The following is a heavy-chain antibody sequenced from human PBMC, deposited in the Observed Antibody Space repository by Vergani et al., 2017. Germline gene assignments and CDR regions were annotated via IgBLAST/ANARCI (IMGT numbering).Heavy chain of an antibody. CDR3: ARDLXSVNTAMVPYYFDY. J-gene: IGHJ4*02. CDR2: ISTSSTYI. V-gene: IGHV3-21*01. Sequence: EVQLVESGGGLVKPGGSLRLSCAASGFIFSSYSMNWVRQAPGKGLEWVSCISTSSTYIYYADSVKSRFTISRDNAKNSLYLQMNSLRAEDTAVYYCARDLXSVNTAMVPYYFDYWGQGTLVTVSS. D-gene: IGHD5-18*01. CDR1: GFIFSSYS.